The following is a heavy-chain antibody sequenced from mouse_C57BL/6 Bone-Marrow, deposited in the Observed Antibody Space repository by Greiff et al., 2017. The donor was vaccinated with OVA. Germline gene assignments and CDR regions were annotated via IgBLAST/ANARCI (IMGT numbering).Heavy chain of an antibody. CDR3: ARPYGSSLYAMDY. D-gene: IGHD1-1*01. CDR2: INPSTGGT. V-gene: IGHV1-42*01. J-gene: IGHJ4*01. CDR1: GYSFTGYY. Sequence: VQLQQSGPELVKPGASVKIYCKASGYSFTGYYMNWVKQSPEKSLEWIGEINPSTGGTTYNQKFKAKATLTVDKSSSTAYMQLKSLTSEDSAVYYCARPYGSSLYAMDYWGQGTSVTVSS.